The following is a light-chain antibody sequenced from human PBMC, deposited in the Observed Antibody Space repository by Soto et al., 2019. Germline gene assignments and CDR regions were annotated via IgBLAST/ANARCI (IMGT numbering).Light chain of an antibody. V-gene: IGKV3-20*01. CDR1: QSVRSNY. Sequence: ENGVTQSPGTVSLSQGERATLACRASQSVRSNYLAWYQQKPGQAPRLLIYGASSRATGIPDRFSGSGSGTDFTLSVSRLEPEDFAVYYCQQSETFGQGTKVDIK. J-gene: IGKJ1*01. CDR3: QQSET. CDR2: GAS.